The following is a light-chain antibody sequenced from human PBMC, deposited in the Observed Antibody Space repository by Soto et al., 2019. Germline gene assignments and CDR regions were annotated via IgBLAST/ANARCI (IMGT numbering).Light chain of an antibody. J-gene: IGKJ3*01. CDR2: GAS. V-gene: IGKV3-20*01. CDR3: QQYGNYLIFT. Sequence: EIVLTQSPGTLSLSPGERATLSCRASQSVSSSYLAWYQQKTGQAPRLLIYGASSRATGIPDRFSGSGSGTDFTLTISRLEPEDFAVYYCQQYGNYLIFTFGPGTKVDIK. CDR1: QSVSSSY.